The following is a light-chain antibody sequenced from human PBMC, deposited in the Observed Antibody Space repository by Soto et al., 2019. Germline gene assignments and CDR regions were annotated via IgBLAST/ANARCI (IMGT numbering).Light chain of an antibody. CDR1: SSNIGSNV. J-gene: IGLJ3*02. CDR2: SNN. V-gene: IGLV1-44*01. CDR3: ETWDDSLNGPV. Sequence: QSVLTQPPSASGTHGQRVTISCSGSSSNIGSNVVNWYQQLPGTAPKLLIYSNNQRPSGVPDRFSGSKSGTSASLAISGLQSEDEADYYCETWDDSLNGPVFGGGTQLTVL.